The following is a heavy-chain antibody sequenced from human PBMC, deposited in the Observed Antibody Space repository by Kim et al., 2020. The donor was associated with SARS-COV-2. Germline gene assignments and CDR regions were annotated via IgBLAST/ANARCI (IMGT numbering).Heavy chain of an antibody. V-gene: IGHV3-30*04. D-gene: IGHD4-17*01. J-gene: IGHJ4*02. CDR1: GFSFSNYA. CDR2: ISNDGSNT. Sequence: GGSLRLSCTTSGFSFSNYAMHWVRQAPGKGLEWVAMISNDGSNTYYADSVKGRFTISRDNSKNTLYLQMNSLRVDDTALNYCTIPNGDLPFDHWGQGTLV. CDR3: TIPNGDLPFDH.